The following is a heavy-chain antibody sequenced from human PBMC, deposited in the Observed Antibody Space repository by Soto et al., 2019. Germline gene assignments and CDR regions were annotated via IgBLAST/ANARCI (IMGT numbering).Heavy chain of an antibody. D-gene: IGHD3-10*01. CDR3: AGMVRGVIVYYYGMDV. CDR1: GGSFSGYY. Sequence: SETLSLTCAVYGGSFSGYYWSWIRQPPGKGLEWIGEINHSGSTNYNPSLKSRVTISVDTSKNQFSLKLSSVTAADTAVYYCAGMVRGVIVYYYGMDVWGQGTTVTVSS. J-gene: IGHJ6*02. CDR2: INHSGST. V-gene: IGHV4-34*01.